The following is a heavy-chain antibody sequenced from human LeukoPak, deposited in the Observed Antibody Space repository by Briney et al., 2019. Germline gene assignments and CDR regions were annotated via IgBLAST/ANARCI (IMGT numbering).Heavy chain of an antibody. V-gene: IGHV4-59*12. CDR1: GGSISSYY. CDR3: ARLPDYPDYFWSWFDP. J-gene: IGHJ5*02. Sequence: SETLSLTCTVSGGSISSYYWAWIRQPPGKGLEWIGYIYYTGTTNYNPSLKSRVTISMDTSKNQFSLNLRSVTAADTAIYYCARLPDYPDYFWSWFDPWGQGTLVTVSS. D-gene: IGHD2/OR15-2a*01. CDR2: IYYTGTT.